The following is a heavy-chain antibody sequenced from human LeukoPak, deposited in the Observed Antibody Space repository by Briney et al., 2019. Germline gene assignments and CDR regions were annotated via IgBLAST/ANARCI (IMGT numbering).Heavy chain of an antibody. Sequence: PGRFLRLSCAASGFTFDDYAMHWVRQAPGKGLEWVSGISWNSGSIGYADSVKGRFTISRDNARNSLYLQMNSLRAEDTALYYCAKDLGYGGMDVWGQGTTVTVSS. V-gene: IGHV3-9*01. CDR1: GFTFDDYA. CDR3: AKDLGYGGMDV. J-gene: IGHJ6*02. CDR2: ISWNSGSI. D-gene: IGHD5-12*01.